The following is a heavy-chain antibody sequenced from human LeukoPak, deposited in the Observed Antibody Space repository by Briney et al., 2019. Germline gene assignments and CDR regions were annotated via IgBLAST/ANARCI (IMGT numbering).Heavy chain of an antibody. CDR1: GCSISSGGYS. V-gene: IGHV4-30-2*01. CDR3: ARATSDCSSTSCYTNWYYFDY. D-gene: IGHD2-2*02. CDR2: IYHSGST. Sequence: SETLSLTCAVCGCSISSGGYSWSWIRQPPGKGLEWIGYIYHSGSTYYNPSLKSRVTISVDRSKNQFSLKLSSVTAADTAVYYCARATSDCSSTSCYTNWYYFDYWGQGTLVTVSS. J-gene: IGHJ4*02.